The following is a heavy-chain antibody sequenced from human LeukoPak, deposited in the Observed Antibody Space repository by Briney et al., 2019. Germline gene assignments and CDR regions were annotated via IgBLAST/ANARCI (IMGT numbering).Heavy chain of an antibody. V-gene: IGHV3-11*01. CDR3: ATASTVPAATFDP. CDR1: GFTFSDYY. CDR2: ISSSGSTI. J-gene: IGHJ5*02. Sequence: PGGSLRLSCAASGFTFSDYYMSWIRQAPGKGLEWVSYISSSGSTIYYADSVKGRFTISRDNAKNSLYLQMNSPRAEDTAVYYCATASTVPAATFDPWGQGTLVTVSS. D-gene: IGHD2-2*01.